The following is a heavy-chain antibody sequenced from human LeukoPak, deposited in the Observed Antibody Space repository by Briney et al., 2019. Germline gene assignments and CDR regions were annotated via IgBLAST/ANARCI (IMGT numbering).Heavy chain of an antibody. CDR3: ARPHYYDSSGYPDAFDI. Sequence: GESLKISCKASGYNFISYWIGWVRQMPGKGLEWMGLIYPGDSETRYSPSFQGQVILSVDKSITTAYLQWISLKASDTAMYYCARPHYYDSSGYPDAFDIWGQGTMVTVSS. CDR2: IYPGDSET. J-gene: IGHJ3*02. V-gene: IGHV5-51*01. D-gene: IGHD3-22*01. CDR1: GYNFISYW.